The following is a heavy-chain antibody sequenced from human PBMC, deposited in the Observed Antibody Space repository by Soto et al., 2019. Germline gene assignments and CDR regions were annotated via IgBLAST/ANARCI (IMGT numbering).Heavy chain of an antibody. J-gene: IGHJ5*02. CDR1: GGSITGYY. Sequence: QVQLQESGPGLVQPSETLSLTCTVSGGSITGYYWSWIRQPPGKGPEWIGNIHYSGSTNYNPSLNGRVTISVDTSKNPLSLRLSSVTAAETAVYYCARHSYYSNPLRFDPWGQGTLVTVSS. V-gene: IGHV4-59*08. D-gene: IGHD4-4*01. CDR3: ARHSYYSNPLRFDP. CDR2: IHYSGST.